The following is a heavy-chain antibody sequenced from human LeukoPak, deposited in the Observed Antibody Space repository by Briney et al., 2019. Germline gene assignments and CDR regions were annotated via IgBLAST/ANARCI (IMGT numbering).Heavy chain of an antibody. CDR3: ARMTYSSSWYQLWFDP. V-gene: IGHV4-4*02. CDR1: GDSINSLDL. D-gene: IGHD6-13*01. Sequence: SETLSLTCTVSGDSINSLDLWSWVRQPPGKGLEWIGEMYLSGTTHSNPSVKSRVTISIDKSKNQFFLNLSSVTAADTAVYYCARMTYSSSWYQLWFDPWGQGTLVTVSS. J-gene: IGHJ5*02. CDR2: MYLSGTT.